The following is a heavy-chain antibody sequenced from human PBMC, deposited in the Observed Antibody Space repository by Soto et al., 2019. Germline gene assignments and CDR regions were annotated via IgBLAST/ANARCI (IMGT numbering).Heavy chain of an antibody. V-gene: IGHV5-10-1*01. Sequence: ESLKISCKGSGYSFTSYWISWVRQMPGKGLEWMGRIDPSDSYTNYIPSLQGHVTISADKSISTAYLQWSSLKASDTAMYYCSRQGRYGPLGSYYYYGMDVWGKGTTVTVSP. CDR3: SRQGRYGPLGSYYYYGMDV. D-gene: IGHD3-16*01. CDR1: GYSFTSYW. J-gene: IGHJ6*04. CDR2: IDPSDSYT.